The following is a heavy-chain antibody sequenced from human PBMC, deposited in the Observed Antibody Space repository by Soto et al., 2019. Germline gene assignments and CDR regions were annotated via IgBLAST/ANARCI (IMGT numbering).Heavy chain of an antibody. V-gene: IGHV3-13*05. CDR3: ARAPKDFGDYLSYAMDV. J-gene: IGHJ6*02. CDR2: IGIAGDP. D-gene: IGHD4-17*01. CDR1: GFTFNSHD. Sequence: EVQLVESGGGLVQPGGSLRLSCAASGFTFNSHDMHWVRQTTGRGLEWISGIGIAGDPYYSGSVKGRFTISRENAKNSFYLEMNSLRAGDTAVYYCARAPKDFGDYLSYAMDVWGQGTTVTVSS.